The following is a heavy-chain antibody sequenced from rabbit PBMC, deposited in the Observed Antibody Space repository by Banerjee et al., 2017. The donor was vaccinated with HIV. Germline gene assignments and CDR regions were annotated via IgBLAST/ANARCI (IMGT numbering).Heavy chain of an antibody. CDR1: GFSLSSYG. Sequence: QEQLEESGGGLVTPGGTLTLTCTVSGFSLSSYGVSWVRQAAGKGLEWIGLIMNSGNTYYASWVNGRFTISKTSSTVDLKMTSLTASDTATYFCASGIWASSSDYPKLWGPGTLVTVS. CDR2: IMNSGNT. J-gene: IGHJ4*01. D-gene: IGHD1-1*01. V-gene: IGHV1S36*01. CDR3: ASGIWASSSDYPKL.